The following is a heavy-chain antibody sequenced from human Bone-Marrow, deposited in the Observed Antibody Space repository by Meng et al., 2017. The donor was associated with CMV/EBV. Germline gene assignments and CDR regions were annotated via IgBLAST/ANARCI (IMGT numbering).Heavy chain of an antibody. CDR3: AERGGGY. V-gene: IGHV4-59*11. D-gene: IGHD1-1*01. Sequence: QDHRHKSGQGLGKPLETLSPTCRVSGVSISTHYWSWIRQTPGKGLEWIASIHYTGRADYSPSLKSRVTVSVDTSDSQLSLKLSSVTTADTAMYYCAERGGGYWGQGILVTVSS. CDR2: IHYTGRA. CDR1: GVSISTHY. J-gene: IGHJ4*02.